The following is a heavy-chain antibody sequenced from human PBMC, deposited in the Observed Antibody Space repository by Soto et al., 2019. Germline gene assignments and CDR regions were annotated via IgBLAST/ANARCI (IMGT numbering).Heavy chain of an antibody. V-gene: IGHV1-18*01. CDR2: ISAYNGNT. Sequence: QVQLVQSGAEVKKPGASVKVSCKASSYTFTSFGIIWVRQAPGQGLEWMGWISAYNGNTNYAQRVQGRVTMSTDTSTSTADMGLRGRGSDDTAGYYRARGGHDSSADALEFWGQGTMVTVCS. J-gene: IGHJ3*01. CDR1: SYTFTSFG. D-gene: IGHD3-22*01. CDR3: ARGGHDSSADALEF.